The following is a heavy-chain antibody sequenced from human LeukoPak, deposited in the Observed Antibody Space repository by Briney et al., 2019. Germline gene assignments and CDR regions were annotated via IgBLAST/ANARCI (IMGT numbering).Heavy chain of an antibody. Sequence: PSETLSLTCTVSGGSISGYYWSWIRQPPGKGLEWIGEINHSGSTNYNPSLKSRVTISVDTSKNQFSLKLSSVTAADTAVYYCARVPYYYGSGSYFDYWGQGTLVTVSS. V-gene: IGHV4-34*01. CDR1: GGSISGYY. CDR3: ARVPYYYGSGSYFDY. D-gene: IGHD3-10*01. J-gene: IGHJ4*02. CDR2: INHSGST.